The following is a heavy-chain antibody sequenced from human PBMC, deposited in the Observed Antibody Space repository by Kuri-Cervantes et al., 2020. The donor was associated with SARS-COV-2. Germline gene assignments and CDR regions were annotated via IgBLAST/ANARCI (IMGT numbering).Heavy chain of an antibody. CDR1: GGTFSSYA. Sequence: SVKVSCKASGGTFSSYAISWVRQAPGQGLEWMGGLIPIFGTANYAQKFQGRVTITADESTSTAYMELSSLRSEDTAVYYCASAHWDSSGYYPGGYYGMDVWGQGTTVTVSS. D-gene: IGHD3-22*01. CDR3: ASAHWDSSGYYPGGYYGMDV. J-gene: IGHJ6*02. V-gene: IGHV1-69*13. CDR2: LIPIFGTA.